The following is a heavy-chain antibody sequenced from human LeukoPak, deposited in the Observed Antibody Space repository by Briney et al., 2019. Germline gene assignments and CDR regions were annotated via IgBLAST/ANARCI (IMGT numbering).Heavy chain of an antibody. Sequence: GGSLRLSCAASGFTFSSYSMNWVRQAPGKGLEWVSSISSSSSYIYYADSVKGRFTISRDNAKNSLYLQMNSLRAEDTAVYYCARGYYDFWSGYYYFDYWGQGTLVTVSS. CDR2: ISSSSSYI. J-gene: IGHJ4*02. CDR1: GFTFSSYS. V-gene: IGHV3-21*01. D-gene: IGHD3-3*01. CDR3: ARGYYDFWSGYYYFDY.